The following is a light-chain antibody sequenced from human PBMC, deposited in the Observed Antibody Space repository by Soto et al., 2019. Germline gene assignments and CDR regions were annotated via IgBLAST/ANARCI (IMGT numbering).Light chain of an antibody. CDR1: QTVSSS. V-gene: IGKV3-11*01. J-gene: IGKJ4*01. CDR2: EVS. Sequence: EIVLTQSPATLSLSPGERATLSCRASQTVSSSLAWCQQKPGQAPRLLIYEVSNRATGIPARFSGSGSGADFTLTISSLEPEDFALYYCQQHINWPLTFGGGTKV. CDR3: QQHINWPLT.